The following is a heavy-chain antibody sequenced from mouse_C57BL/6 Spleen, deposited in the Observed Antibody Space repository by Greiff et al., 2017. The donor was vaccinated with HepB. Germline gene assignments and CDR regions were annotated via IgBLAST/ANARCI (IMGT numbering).Heavy chain of an antibody. Sequence: QVQLKESGTELVKPGASVKLSCKASGYTFTSYWMHWVKQRPGQGLEWIGNINPSNGGTNYNEKFKSKATLTVDKSSSTAYMQLSSLTSEDSAVYYCARRRERLPRYFDVWGTGTTVTVSS. CDR1: GYTFTSYW. V-gene: IGHV1-53*01. CDR2: INPSNGGT. J-gene: IGHJ1*03. CDR3: ARRRERLPRYFDV. D-gene: IGHD2-4*01.